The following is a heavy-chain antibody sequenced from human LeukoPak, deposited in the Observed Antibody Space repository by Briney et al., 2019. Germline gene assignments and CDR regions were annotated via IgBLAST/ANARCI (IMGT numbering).Heavy chain of an antibody. Sequence: GGFLRLSCAASGFTFISYSMNWVRQAPGKGLEWVSSISSSSSYIYYADSVKGRFTISRDNAKNSLYLQMNSLRAEGTAVYYCARGPETYYYDSSGYPDDPWGQGTLVTVSS. V-gene: IGHV3-21*01. J-gene: IGHJ5*02. CDR1: GFTFISYS. CDR2: ISSSSSYI. CDR3: ARGPETYYYDSSGYPDDP. D-gene: IGHD3-22*01.